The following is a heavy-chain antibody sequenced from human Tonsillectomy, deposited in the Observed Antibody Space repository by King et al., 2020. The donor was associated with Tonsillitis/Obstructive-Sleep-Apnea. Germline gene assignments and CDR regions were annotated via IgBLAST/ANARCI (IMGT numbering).Heavy chain of an antibody. CDR1: GFTFSSYG. CDR3: ASKQLGAFDI. J-gene: IGHJ3*02. CDR2: ISYDGSNK. V-gene: IGHV3-30*03. Sequence: VQLVESGGGVVQPGRSLRLSCAASGFTFSSYGMHWVRQAPGKGLEWVAVISYDGSNKYYADSVKGRFTISRDNSKNTLYLQMNSLRAEDTAVYYCASKQLGAFDIWGQGTMVTDSS. D-gene: IGHD1-1*01.